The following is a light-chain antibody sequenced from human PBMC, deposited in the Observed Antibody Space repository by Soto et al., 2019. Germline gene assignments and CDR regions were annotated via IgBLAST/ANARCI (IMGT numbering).Light chain of an antibody. CDR3: SSYKSISTYV. CDR1: SSDVGSYNR. CDR2: EVS. V-gene: IGLV2-18*02. Sequence: QSALAQPPSVSGSPGQSVTISCTGTSSDVGSYNRVSWYQQPPGTAPKLMIYEVSNRPSGVPDRFSGSKSGNTASLTISGLQAEDDADSYCSSYKSISTYVFGTGTKVTVL. J-gene: IGLJ1*01.